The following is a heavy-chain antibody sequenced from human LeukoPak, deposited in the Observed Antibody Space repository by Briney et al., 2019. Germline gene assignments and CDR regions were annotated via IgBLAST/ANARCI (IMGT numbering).Heavy chain of an antibody. D-gene: IGHD2-2*01. V-gene: IGHV3-53*01. J-gene: IGHJ4*02. CDR1: GFTVSSNY. Sequence: GGSLRLSCAASGFTVSSNYMTWVRQAPGKGLEWVSIIYLGGNTYYPDSVKGRFTISTDNSENTLHLQMNSLRAEDTAVYYCARGARSCSSTRCYAYYFDYWGQGTLVTVSS. CDR2: IYLGGNT. CDR3: ARGARSCSSTRCYAYYFDY.